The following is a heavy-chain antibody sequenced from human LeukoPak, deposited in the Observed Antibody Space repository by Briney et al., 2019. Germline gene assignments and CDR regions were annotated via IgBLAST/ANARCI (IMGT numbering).Heavy chain of an antibody. V-gene: IGHV4-59*01. D-gene: IGHD2-8*01. CDR1: GGSTSSYY. CDR2: IYYSGST. Sequence: SETLSLTCTVSGGSTSSYYWSWIRQPPGKGLEWIGYIYYSGSTNYNPSLKSRVTISVDTSKNQFSLKLRSVTAADSAVYYCARDFSPRTKYYYMDVWGKGTTVTVSS. CDR3: ARDFSPRTKYYYMDV. J-gene: IGHJ6*03.